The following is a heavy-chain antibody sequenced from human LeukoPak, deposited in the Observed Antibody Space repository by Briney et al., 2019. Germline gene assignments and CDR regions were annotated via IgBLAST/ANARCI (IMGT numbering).Heavy chain of an antibody. J-gene: IGHJ4*02. Sequence: GGSLRLSCAASGFTFSNYAMDWVRQAPEKGLEWVSVISDSGADTSYADSGKGRFTISRDNSKNTLYLQMNSLRAEDTAVYYCAKDGYYDGSGYDYWGQGTLVTVSS. CDR2: ISDSGADT. CDR3: AKDGYYDGSGYDY. CDR1: GFTFSNYA. D-gene: IGHD3-22*01. V-gene: IGHV3-23*01.